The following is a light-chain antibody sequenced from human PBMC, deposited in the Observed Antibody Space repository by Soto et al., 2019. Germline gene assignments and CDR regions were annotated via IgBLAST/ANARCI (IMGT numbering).Light chain of an antibody. CDR2: DVS. CDR1: RNDVGGYNY. Sequence: QSALTQPRSVSGSPGQSVTISCTGTRNDVGGYNYVSWYQQHPGKAPKLMIYDVSNRPSGVPDRFSGSKSGNTASLTISGLQADDESDYYCCSYAGSPYVFGTGTKVTVL. J-gene: IGLJ1*01. V-gene: IGLV2-11*01. CDR3: CSYAGSPYV.